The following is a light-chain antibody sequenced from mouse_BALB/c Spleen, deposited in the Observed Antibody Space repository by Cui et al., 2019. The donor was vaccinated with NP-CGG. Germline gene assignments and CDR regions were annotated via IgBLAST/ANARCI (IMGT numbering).Light chain of an antibody. V-gene: IGLV1*01. CDR1: TGAVTTSNY. CDR3: ALWYSNHWV. Sequence: QAVVTQESALNKTPGETVTPTCRSSTGAVTTSNYANWVQEKPDHLFTGLIGGTNNRVPGVPARFSGSLIGDKAALTITGAQTEDEAIYFCALWYSNHWVFGGGTKLTVL. CDR2: GTN. J-gene: IGLJ1*01.